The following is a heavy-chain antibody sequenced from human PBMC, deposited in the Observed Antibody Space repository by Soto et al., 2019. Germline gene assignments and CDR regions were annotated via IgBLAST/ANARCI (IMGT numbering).Heavy chain of an antibody. D-gene: IGHD5-12*01. CDR1: GYTFTGYY. J-gene: IGHJ4*02. CDR3: ARFLRDGYNRYYFDY. CDR2: INPNSGGT. Sequence: ASVKVSCKASGYTFTGYYMHWVRQAPGQGLEWMGWINPNSGGTNYAQKFQGWVTMTRDTSISTAYMELSRLRSDDTAVYYCARFLRDGYNRYYFDYWGQGTLVTVSS. V-gene: IGHV1-2*04.